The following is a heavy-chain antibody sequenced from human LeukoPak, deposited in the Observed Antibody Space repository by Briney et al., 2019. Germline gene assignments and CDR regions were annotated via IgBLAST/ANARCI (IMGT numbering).Heavy chain of an antibody. Sequence: PSETLSLTSTVSGGSISSGSYYWSWIRQPPGTGLEWIGYIYYSGSTNYNPSLKSRVTISVDTSKNQSSLKLNSVTAADTAVYYCAREATMVRGVSWFDPWGQGTLVTVSS. V-gene: IGHV4-61*01. CDR2: IYYSGST. D-gene: IGHD3-10*01. CDR1: GGSISSGSYY. J-gene: IGHJ5*02. CDR3: AREATMVRGVSWFDP.